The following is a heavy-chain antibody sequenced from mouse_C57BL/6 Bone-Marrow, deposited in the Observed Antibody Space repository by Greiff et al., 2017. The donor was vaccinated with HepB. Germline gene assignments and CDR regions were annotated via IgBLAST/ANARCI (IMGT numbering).Heavy chain of an antibody. CDR3: ARSFLLYYDYDAAWFAY. CDR1: GYTFTSYN. Sequence: QVQLQQSGAELVRPGASVKMSCKASGYTFTSYNMHWVKQTPRQGLEWIGAIYPGNGDTSYNQKFKGKATLTVDKSSSTAYMQLSSLTSEDSAVYFCARSFLLYYDYDAAWFAYWGQGTLVTVSA. CDR2: IYPGNGDT. V-gene: IGHV1-12*01. D-gene: IGHD2-4*01. J-gene: IGHJ3*01.